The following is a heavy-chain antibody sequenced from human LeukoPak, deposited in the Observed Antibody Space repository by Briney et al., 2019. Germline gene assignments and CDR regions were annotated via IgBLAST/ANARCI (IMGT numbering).Heavy chain of an antibody. D-gene: IGHD1-26*01. Sequence: SGGSLRLSCAAPGFTFSNYWMGWVRQAPGKRPEWVANMNIDGSEKYYADSVKGRFSISRDNARNSVYLQMASLRVEDTAVYYCARDPVEWELLLDYWGQGTLVTVSS. CDR3: ARDPVEWELLLDY. CDR1: GFTFSNYW. J-gene: IGHJ4*02. CDR2: MNIDGSEK. V-gene: IGHV3-7*01.